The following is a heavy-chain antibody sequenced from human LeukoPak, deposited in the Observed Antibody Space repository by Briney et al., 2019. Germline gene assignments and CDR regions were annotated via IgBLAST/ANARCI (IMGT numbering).Heavy chain of an antibody. Sequence: GRSLRLSCAASGFTFDDYAMHWVRQAPGKGLEWVSGISWNSGSIGYADSVKGRFTISRDNAKNSLYLQMNSLRAEDTALYYCAKDMAETYQIWGGYSSSFDYWGQGTLVTVSS. V-gene: IGHV3-9*01. CDR2: ISWNSGSI. D-gene: IGHD6-13*01. CDR3: AKDMAETYQIWGGYSSSFDY. J-gene: IGHJ4*02. CDR1: GFTFDDYA.